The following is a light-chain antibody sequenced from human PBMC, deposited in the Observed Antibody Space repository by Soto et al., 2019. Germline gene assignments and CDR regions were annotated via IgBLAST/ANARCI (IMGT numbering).Light chain of an antibody. CDR1: SSDVGSFNL. CDR3: WSYAGSSTFFYV. J-gene: IGLJ1*01. CDR2: EVT. Sequence: QSALTQSASVSGSPGQSITISCTGTSSDVGSFNLVSWYQQHPGKAPKLMIYEVTKRPSGVSNRFSGSKSGNTASLTISELQAEDEADYYCWSYAGSSTFFYVFGSGTKVTVL. V-gene: IGLV2-23*02.